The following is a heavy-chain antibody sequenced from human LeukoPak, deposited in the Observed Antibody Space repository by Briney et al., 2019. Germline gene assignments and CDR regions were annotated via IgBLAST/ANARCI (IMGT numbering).Heavy chain of an antibody. CDR3: ARGAYYDSSGYYSNEGFDY. CDR1: GYTFTSYA. D-gene: IGHD3-22*01. V-gene: IGHV7-4-1*02. CDR2: INTNTGNP. J-gene: IGHJ4*02. Sequence: ASVKGSCKASGYTFTSYAMNWVRQAPGQGLEWMGWINTNTGNPTYAQGFTGRFVFSLDTSVSTAYLQISSLKAEDTAVYYCARGAYYDSSGYYSNEGFDYWGQGTLVTVSS.